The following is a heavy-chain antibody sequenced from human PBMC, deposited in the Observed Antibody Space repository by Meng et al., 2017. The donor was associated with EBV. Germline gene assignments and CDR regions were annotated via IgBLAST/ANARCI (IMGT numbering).Heavy chain of an antibody. CDR2: VHYTGST. CDR3: ARPFPSWQSPRLDPFGA. J-gene: IGHJ5*02. CDR1: XDSISSFYY. Sequence: QLQLRESGPGQVKPSXXXXPXRXVSXDSISSFYYWGWIRQPPGRGLEWIGSVHYTGSTYYSPSLKSRVTVSVDTSKNQFSLRLTSVTAADTAVYYCARPFPSWQSPRLDPFGAWGQGTLVTVSS. V-gene: IGHV4-39*01. D-gene: IGHD6-19*01.